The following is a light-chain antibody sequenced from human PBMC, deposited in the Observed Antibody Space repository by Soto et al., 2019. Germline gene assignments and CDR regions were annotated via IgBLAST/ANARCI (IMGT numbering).Light chain of an antibody. CDR2: DAS. Sequence: EIVLTQSPATLSLSPGERATLSCRASQSVSSYLAWYQQKPGQAPRLLIYDASNRATCIPARFSGSGSGTDFTLTISSLEPEDFAVYYCQQRSNWPRGITFGPGTKVDIK. V-gene: IGKV3-11*01. CDR3: QQRSNWPRGIT. J-gene: IGKJ3*01. CDR1: QSVSSY.